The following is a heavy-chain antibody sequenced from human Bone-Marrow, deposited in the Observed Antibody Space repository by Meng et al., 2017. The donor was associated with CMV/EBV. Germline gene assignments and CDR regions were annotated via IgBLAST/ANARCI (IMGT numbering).Heavy chain of an antibody. Sequence: ASVKVSCKASGYTFTSYYMHWVRQAPGQGLEWMGIINPSGGSTSYAQKFQGRVTMTRDTSTSTVYMELSSLRSEDTAVYYCARVPPTPLTYGGPAGYAFDIWGQGTMVTVSS. CDR1: GYTFTSYY. CDR3: ARVPPTPLTYGGPAGYAFDI. D-gene: IGHD4-23*01. V-gene: IGHV1-46*01. CDR2: INPSGGST. J-gene: IGHJ3*02.